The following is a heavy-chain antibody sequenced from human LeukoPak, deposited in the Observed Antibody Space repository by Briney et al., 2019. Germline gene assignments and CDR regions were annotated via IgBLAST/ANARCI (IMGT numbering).Heavy chain of an antibody. CDR3: AREVTVSLGNNWFDP. J-gene: IGHJ5*02. D-gene: IGHD2-8*01. CDR2: IWYDGSNK. Sequence: QSGGSLRLSCAASGFTFSSYGMHWVRQAPGKGLEWVAVIWYDGSNKYYADSVKGRFTISRDNSKNTLYLQMNSLRSADTAVYYCAREVTVSLGNNWFDPWGQGTLVTVSS. V-gene: IGHV3-33*01. CDR1: GFTFSSYG.